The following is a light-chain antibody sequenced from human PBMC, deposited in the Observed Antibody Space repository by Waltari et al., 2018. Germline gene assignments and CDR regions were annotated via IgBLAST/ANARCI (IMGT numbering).Light chain of an antibody. CDR3: QSYDSGYV. CDR1: SSNIGAGHD. CDR2: ANV. Sequence: QSVLTQPPSVSGAPGQSVTISCTGSSSNIGAGHDVHWYQQFPGTAPRRVINANVHRPSGSPDRFSGSRSGTSAYLAITGLQAEDEADYFCQSYDSGYVFGTGTKVTVL. V-gene: IGLV1-40*01. J-gene: IGLJ1*01.